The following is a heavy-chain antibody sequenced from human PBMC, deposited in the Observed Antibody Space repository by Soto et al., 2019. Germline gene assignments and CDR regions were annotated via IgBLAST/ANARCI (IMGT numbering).Heavy chain of an antibody. CDR3: ARWYCSGGSCYSFYYYGMDV. D-gene: IGHD2-15*01. J-gene: IGHJ6*02. CDR1: GYTFTSYD. CDR2: MNPNSGNT. V-gene: IGHV1-8*01. Sequence: QVQLVQSGAEVKKPGASVKVSCKASGYTFTSYDINWVRQATGQGLEWMGWMNPNSGNTGYAQKFQGRVTMTRNTSIGTAYMELSRLRSEYTAVYYCARWYCSGGSCYSFYYYGMDVWGQGTTVTVSS.